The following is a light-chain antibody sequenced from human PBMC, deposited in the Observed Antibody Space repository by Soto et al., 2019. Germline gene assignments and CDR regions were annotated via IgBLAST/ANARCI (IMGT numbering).Light chain of an antibody. J-gene: IGKJ2*01. CDR3: QQYNNWPRGT. V-gene: IGKV3-15*01. CDR1: QSVSSN. Sequence: EIVMTQSPATLSVSPGERATLSCRASQSVSSNLAWYQQKPGQAPRLLIYGASTRATGIPARFSGSGSGTEFTLTISSLQSEDFAVYYSQQYNNWPRGTFGQGTKLEIK. CDR2: GAS.